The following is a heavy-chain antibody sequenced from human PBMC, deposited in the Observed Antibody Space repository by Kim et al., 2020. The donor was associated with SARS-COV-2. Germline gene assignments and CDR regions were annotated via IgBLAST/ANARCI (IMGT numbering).Heavy chain of an antibody. CDR3: AKALSSTGYSSGWYDN. CDR2: ISASGVRT. Sequence: GGSLRLSCAASGFTFSNFAMSWVRKAPGKGLEWGSDISASGVRTNYADSVKGRFTTSRDNAKNTRYVQMNSRRAEDTAVYYCAKALSSTGYSSGWYDNWSHATLVTVSS. D-gene: IGHD6-19*01. V-gene: IGHV3-23*01. CDR1: GFTFSNFA. J-gene: IGHJ5*01.